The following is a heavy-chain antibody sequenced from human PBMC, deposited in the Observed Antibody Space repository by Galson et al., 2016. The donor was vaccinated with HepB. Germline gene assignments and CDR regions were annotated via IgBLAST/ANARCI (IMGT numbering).Heavy chain of an antibody. CDR2: IYPDDSDT. J-gene: IGHJ4*02. CDR3: ARRTRGVAGTGFDY. V-gene: IGHV5-51*01. Sequence: QSGAEVKKPGESLKISCKGSTYSFNTYWIGWARQLPGKGLEWMGIIYPDDSDTRYSPSFRGQVTISADKSITPAYLQWSSLKASDTAMYYCARRTRGVAGTGFDYWGQGTQVTVSS. CDR1: TYSFNTYW. D-gene: IGHD3/OR15-3a*01.